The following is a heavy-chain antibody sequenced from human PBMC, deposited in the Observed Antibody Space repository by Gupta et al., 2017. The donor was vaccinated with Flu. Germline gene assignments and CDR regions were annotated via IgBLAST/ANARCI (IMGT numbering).Heavy chain of an antibody. CDR3: AKDGPWTASCPYYCYYMDV. CDR2: IASDGSHK. V-gene: IGHV3-30*18. CDR1: GFTFSSYG. J-gene: IGHJ6*03. Sequence: QMQLVESGGGVVQFGTSLRLSCAASGFTFSSYGMPWVLRAPGRGLEWVADIASDGSHKDYADSVWGRFTISRDNSKNTLSLEMDSLRVEDTAVYYCAKDGPWTASCPYYCYYMDVWGKGTTVTVSS. D-gene: IGHD2-2*01.